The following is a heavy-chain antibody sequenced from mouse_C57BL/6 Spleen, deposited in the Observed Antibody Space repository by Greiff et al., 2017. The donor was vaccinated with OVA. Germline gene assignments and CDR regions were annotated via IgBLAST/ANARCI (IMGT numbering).Heavy chain of an antibody. Sequence: EVKLMESGGDLVKPGGSLKLSCAASGFTFSSYGMSWVRQTPDKRLEWVATISSGGSYTYYPDSVKGRFTISRDNAKNTLYLQMSSLKSEDTAMYYCAGGYDSWFAYWGQGTLVTVSA. V-gene: IGHV5-6*01. CDR3: AGGYDSWFAY. D-gene: IGHD2-2*01. CDR2: ISSGGSYT. J-gene: IGHJ3*01. CDR1: GFTFSSYG.